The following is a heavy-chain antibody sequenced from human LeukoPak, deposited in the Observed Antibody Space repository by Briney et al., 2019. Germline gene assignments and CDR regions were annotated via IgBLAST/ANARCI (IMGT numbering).Heavy chain of an antibody. CDR3: AIGIVGARGDFDY. CDR2: MNPNSGNT. D-gene: IGHD1-26*01. CDR1: GYTFTSYD. V-gene: IGHV1-8*03. J-gene: IGHJ4*02. Sequence: GASVKVSCKASGYTFTSYDINWVQQATGQGLEWMGWMNPNSGNTGYAQKFQGRVTITRNTSISTAYMELSSLRSEDTAVYYCAIGIVGARGDFDYWGQGTLVTVSS.